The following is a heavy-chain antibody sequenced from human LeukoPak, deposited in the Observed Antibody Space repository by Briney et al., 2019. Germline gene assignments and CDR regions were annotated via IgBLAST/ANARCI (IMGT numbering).Heavy chain of an antibody. CDR3: TRVGYIDEGIDY. D-gene: IGHD5-24*01. Sequence: PGGSLRLSCAASGFTFNSYWMNWVRQAPGRGLEWVANIKQDGSKKSYVDSVKGRFTISRDNAKNSLYLQMNSLRAEDTAIYYCTRVGYIDEGIDYWGQGPLVTVSS. V-gene: IGHV3-7*04. J-gene: IGHJ4*02. CDR2: IKQDGSKK. CDR1: GFTFNSYW.